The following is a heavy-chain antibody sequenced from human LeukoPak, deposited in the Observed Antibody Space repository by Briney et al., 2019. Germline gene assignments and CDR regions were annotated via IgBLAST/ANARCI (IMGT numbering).Heavy chain of an antibody. CDR3: AKDQEAVAGQTPFDY. CDR2: ISGSGCST. D-gene: IGHD6-19*01. J-gene: IGHJ4*02. V-gene: IGHV3-23*01. CDR1: GFTFSSYA. Sequence: PGGSLRLSCAASGFTFSSYAMSWVRQAPGKGLEGVSAISGSGCSTYYADSVKGRFTISRDNSKNTLYLQMNSLRAEDTAVYYCAKDQEAVAGQTPFDYWGQGTLVTVSS.